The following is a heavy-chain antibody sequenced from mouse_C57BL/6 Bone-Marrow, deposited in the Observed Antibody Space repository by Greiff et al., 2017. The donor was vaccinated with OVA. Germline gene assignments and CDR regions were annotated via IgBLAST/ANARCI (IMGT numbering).Heavy chain of an antibody. J-gene: IGHJ1*03. CDR3: ARNYYGNYVPWWYFDV. CDR2: IDPSDSET. CDR1: GYTFTSYW. D-gene: IGHD2-1*01. Sequence: QVQLKQPGAELVRPGSSVKLSCKASGYTFTSYWMHWVKQRPIQGLEWIGNIDPSDSETHCNQKFKDKATLTVDKSSSTAYMQLSSLTSEDSAVYYCARNYYGNYVPWWYFDVWGTGTTVTVSS. V-gene: IGHV1-52*01.